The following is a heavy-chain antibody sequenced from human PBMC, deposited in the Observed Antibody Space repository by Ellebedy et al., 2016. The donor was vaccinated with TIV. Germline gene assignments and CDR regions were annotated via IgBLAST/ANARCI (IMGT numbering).Heavy chain of an antibody. Sequence: GESLKISCAASGFTFSSYSMNWVRQAPGKGLEWVSSISSSSSYIYYADSVKGRFTISRDNAKNSLYLQMNSLRAEDTAVYYCARSMVRGVIEYWGQGTLVTVSS. D-gene: IGHD3-10*01. V-gene: IGHV3-21*01. J-gene: IGHJ4*02. CDR1: GFTFSSYS. CDR2: ISSSSSYI. CDR3: ARSMVRGVIEY.